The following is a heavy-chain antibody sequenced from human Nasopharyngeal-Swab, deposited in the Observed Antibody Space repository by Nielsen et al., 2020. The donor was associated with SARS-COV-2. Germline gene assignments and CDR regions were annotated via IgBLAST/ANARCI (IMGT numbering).Heavy chain of an antibody. V-gene: IGHV1-18*04. J-gene: IGHJ6*02. CDR1: GYTFTSYG. CDR3: ARAWGITIFGVVKGYYGMDV. CDR2: ISAYNGNT. Sequence: ASVKVSCKASGYTFTSYGISWVRQAPGQGLEWMGWISAYNGNTNYAQKLQSRVTMTTDTSTSTAYMELRSLRSDDTAVYYCARAWGITIFGVVKGYYGMDVWGQGTTVTVSS. D-gene: IGHD3-3*01.